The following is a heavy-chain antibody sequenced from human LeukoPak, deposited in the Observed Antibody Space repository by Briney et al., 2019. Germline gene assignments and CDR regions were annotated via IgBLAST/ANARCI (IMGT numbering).Heavy chain of an antibody. V-gene: IGHV3-48*03. Sequence: SYISSSRTTIYYSDSVEGRFTISRDNAKNSLYLQMDSLRAEDTAVYYCAREGGYDTLDYWGQGTLVTVSS. J-gene: IGHJ4*02. D-gene: IGHD3-22*01. CDR2: ISSSRTTI. CDR3: AREGGYDTLDY.